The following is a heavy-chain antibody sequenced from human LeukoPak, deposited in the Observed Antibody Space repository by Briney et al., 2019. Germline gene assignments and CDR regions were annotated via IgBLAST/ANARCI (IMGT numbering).Heavy chain of an antibody. V-gene: IGHV3-48*03. CDR2: ISSSGSTI. D-gene: IGHD2/OR15-2a*01. Sequence: PGGSLRLSCAASGFTFSSYEMNWVRQAPGKGLEWVSYISSSGSTIYYADSVEGRFTISRDNRENSLYLQMNSLRPEDTALYYCAKGRAARGRGNYFYMDVWGKGTTVTVSS. CDR1: GFTFSSYE. J-gene: IGHJ6*03. CDR3: AKGRAARGRGNYFYMDV.